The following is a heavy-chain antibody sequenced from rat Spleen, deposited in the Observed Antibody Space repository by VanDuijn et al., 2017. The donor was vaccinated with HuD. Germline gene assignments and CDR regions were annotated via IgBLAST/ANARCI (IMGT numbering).Heavy chain of an antibody. CDR1: GFTFSDYG. CDR3: ARRHYGYTDYFDY. V-gene: IGHV5-29*01. D-gene: IGHD1-9*01. J-gene: IGHJ2*01. Sequence: EVQLVESGGGLVQPGRSLKLSCAASGFTFSDYGVAWVRQAPTTGLEWVATISYGDSSGQSGPYYRDSVKGRFTISGDNAKSTLSLQMDSLRSEDTATYYCARRHYGYTDYFDYWGQGVMVTVSS. CDR2: ISYGDSSGQSGP.